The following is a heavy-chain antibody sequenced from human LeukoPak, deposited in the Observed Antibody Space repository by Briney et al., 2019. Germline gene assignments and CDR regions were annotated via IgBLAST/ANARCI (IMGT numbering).Heavy chain of an antibody. CDR1: GFTFSGYG. CDR2: ISYDGSNK. V-gene: IGHV3-30*18. Sequence: PGGSLRLSCAASGFTFSGYGMHWVRQAPGKGLEWVAVISYDGSNKYYADSVKGRFTISRDNSKNTLYLQMNSLRTEDTAIYYCAKEDVVVITIRYFQHWGQGTLVTVSS. J-gene: IGHJ1*01. D-gene: IGHD3-22*01. CDR3: AKEDVVVITIRYFQH.